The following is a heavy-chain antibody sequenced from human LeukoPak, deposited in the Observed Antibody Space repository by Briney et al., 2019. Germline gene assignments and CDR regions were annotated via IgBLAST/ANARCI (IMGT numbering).Heavy chain of an antibody. CDR1: GFTFSGSA. CDR3: TRLEYGSGILWFDP. Sequence: GGSLTLSCAASGFTFSGSAMHWLRQATGKGLEWVGRIRSKANSYATAYAASVKGRFTISRDDSKNTAYLQMNSLKTEDTAVYYCTRLEYGSGILWFDPWGQGTLVTVSS. CDR2: IRSKANSYAT. J-gene: IGHJ5*02. D-gene: IGHD3-10*01. V-gene: IGHV3-73*01.